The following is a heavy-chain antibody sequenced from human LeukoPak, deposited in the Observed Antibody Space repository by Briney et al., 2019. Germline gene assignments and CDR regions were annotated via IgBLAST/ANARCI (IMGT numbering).Heavy chain of an antibody. D-gene: IGHD2-21*01. CDR2: ISWNSGSI. V-gene: IGHV3-9*01. J-gene: IGHJ2*01. Sequence: PWGSLRLSCAASGFTFVDYAMHWVRQAPGQGLEWISGISWNSGSIAYADSVKGRFTISRDNAKNSLYLQMNSLRAEHTALYDCAKAPEGDYWYFDLWGRGTLVTVS. CDR3: AKAPEGDYWYFDL. CDR1: GFTFVDYA.